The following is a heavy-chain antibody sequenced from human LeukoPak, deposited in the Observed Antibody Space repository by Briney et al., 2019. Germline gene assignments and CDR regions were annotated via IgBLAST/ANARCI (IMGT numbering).Heavy chain of an antibody. CDR1: GYTFTSYG. J-gene: IGHJ3*02. CDR3: ARAVLRYFDWLQENDAFDI. V-gene: IGHV1-18*01. D-gene: IGHD3-9*01. Sequence: ASVKVSCKASGYTFTSYGISWVRQAPGQGLEWMGWISAYNGNTNYAQKLQGRVTMTTDTSTSTAYMELRSLRSDDTAVYYCARAVLRYFDWLQENDAFDIWGQGTMVTVSS. CDR2: ISAYNGNT.